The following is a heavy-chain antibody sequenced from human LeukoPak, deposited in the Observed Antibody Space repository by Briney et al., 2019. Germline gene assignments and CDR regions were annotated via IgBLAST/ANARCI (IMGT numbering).Heavy chain of an antibody. Sequence: GGSLRLSCVPSGVTFSSAWMSWVRQAPGKGREWVGRIKSKTNGGTTEYAAHEKGKFNISRVDSTNTLYLQMNSLKSEDTAVYYCTSYPSYYGSGSRLYYFDYWGQGTLVTVSS. CDR2: IKSKTNGGTT. V-gene: IGHV3-15*01. CDR3: TSYPSYYGSGSRLYYFDY. J-gene: IGHJ4*02. D-gene: IGHD3-10*01. CDR1: GVTFSSAW.